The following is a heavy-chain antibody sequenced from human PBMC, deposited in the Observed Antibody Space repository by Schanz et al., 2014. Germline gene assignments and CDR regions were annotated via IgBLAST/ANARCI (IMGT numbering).Heavy chain of an antibody. V-gene: IGHV3-23*04. CDR1: GFTVNNYA. J-gene: IGHJ4*02. CDR3: AYYDVLTGFDY. Sequence: EVQLVESGGGLVQPGRSLRLSCTVSGFTVNNYAMNWVRQAPGRGLEWVSGISGSGGSTYDADSVKGRFTISRDNSKNTLYLQINNLRAEDTAVYYCAYYDVLTGFDYWGQGTQVTVSS. CDR2: ISGSGGST. D-gene: IGHD3-9*01.